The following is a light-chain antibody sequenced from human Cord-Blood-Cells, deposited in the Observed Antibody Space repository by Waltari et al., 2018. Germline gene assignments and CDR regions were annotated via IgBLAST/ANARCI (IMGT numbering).Light chain of an antibody. V-gene: IGKV1-39*01. CDR3: QQSYGTPPYT. CDR1: QSISSY. Sequence: DIQMTQSPSSLSASVGDRVTITCRASQSISSYLNWYQQKPGKAPKLLIYAASSLQSGVPSRFSGSGSGTGFTLTISSLQPEDFATYYCQQSYGTPPYTFGQGTKLEIK. J-gene: IGKJ2*01. CDR2: AAS.